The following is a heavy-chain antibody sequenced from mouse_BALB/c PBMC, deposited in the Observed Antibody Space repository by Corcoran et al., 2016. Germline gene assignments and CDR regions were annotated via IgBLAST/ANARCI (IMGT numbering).Heavy chain of an antibody. V-gene: IGHV1-84*02. CDR1: GYTFTDYY. D-gene: IGHD2-1*01. CDR3: ASYYGNYFDY. Sequence: QIQLQQSGPELVKPGASVKISCKASGYTFTDYYINWVKQKPGQGLEWIGWIYPGSGNTKYNEKFKGKTTLTVDTSSSTAYMQLSSLTSEDTAVYFCASYYGNYFDYWGQGTTLTVSS. J-gene: IGHJ2*01. CDR2: IYPGSGNT.